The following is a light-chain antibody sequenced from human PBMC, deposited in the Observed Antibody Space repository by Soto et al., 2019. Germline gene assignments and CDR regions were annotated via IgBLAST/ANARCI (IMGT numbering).Light chain of an antibody. CDR2: AAS. Sequence: DIQMTQSPSSLSASVGDRVTITCRASQSISSYLNWYQQKPGKAPKLLIYAASTLQGGVPSRFSGGKSGTEFTLTINSLQPEDFATYYCQQTSSSPWTFGQGNKVEIK. CDR3: QQTSSSPWT. V-gene: IGKV1-39*01. CDR1: QSISSY. J-gene: IGKJ1*01.